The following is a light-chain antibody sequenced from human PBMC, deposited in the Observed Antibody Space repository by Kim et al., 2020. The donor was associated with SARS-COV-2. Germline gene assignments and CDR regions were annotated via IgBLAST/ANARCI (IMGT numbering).Light chain of an antibody. V-gene: IGKV1-5*03. CDR2: KAS. Sequence: DIQMTQFPSTLSGSVGDRVTITCRASQSFNDWLAWYQQKPEKAPNLLIYKASNLKSGVSSRFSGSGSGTEFTLTISSLQPDDASTYYCQQYSHYSRTFGQGTKVDIK. J-gene: IGKJ1*01. CDR3: QQYSHYSRT. CDR1: QSFNDW.